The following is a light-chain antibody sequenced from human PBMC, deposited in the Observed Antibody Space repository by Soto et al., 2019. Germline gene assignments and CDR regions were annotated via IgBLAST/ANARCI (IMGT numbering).Light chain of an antibody. Sequence: DIHMTQSPSSLSASVGDRVTITCRASQTINNYLNWYQQKPGKAPKLLIYAASSLQSGVPSRFSGSGSGTDFTLTISSRQAEDAATYFCQESITAPLTFGGGTKVEVK. J-gene: IGKJ4*01. V-gene: IGKV1-39*01. CDR1: QTINNY. CDR3: QESITAPLT. CDR2: AAS.